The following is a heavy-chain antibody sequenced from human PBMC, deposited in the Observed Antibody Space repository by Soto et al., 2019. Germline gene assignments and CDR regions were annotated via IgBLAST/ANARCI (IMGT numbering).Heavy chain of an antibody. V-gene: IGHV7-4-1*01. J-gene: IGHJ6*02. CDR1: GYTFTSYA. CDR3: ARGGAIAVAGNYYYYYGMDV. D-gene: IGHD6-19*01. Sequence: ASVKVSCKASGYTFTSYAMNWVRQAPGQGLEWMGWINTNTGNPTYAQGFTGRFVFSLDTSVSTAYLQICSLKAEDTAVYYCARGGAIAVAGNYYYYYGMDVWGQGTTVTVSS. CDR2: INTNTGNP.